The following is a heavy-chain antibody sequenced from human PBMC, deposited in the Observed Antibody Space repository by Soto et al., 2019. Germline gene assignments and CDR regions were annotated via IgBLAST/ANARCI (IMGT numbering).Heavy chain of an antibody. D-gene: IGHD6-13*01. J-gene: IGHJ4*02. CDR3: AKNQHALAHDY. Sequence: GGSLRLSCAASGFTFTSYGMHWVRQAPGKGLEWVAFISYDGSNKYYADSVKGRFTISRDNSKNTLYLQMNSLRAEDTAVYYWAKNQHALAHDYWGPGTMVTVSS. CDR1: GFTFTSYG. CDR2: ISYDGSNK. V-gene: IGHV3-30*18.